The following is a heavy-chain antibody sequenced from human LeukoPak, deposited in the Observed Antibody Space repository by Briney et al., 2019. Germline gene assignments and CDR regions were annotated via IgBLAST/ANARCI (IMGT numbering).Heavy chain of an antibody. CDR2: IIPIFGTA. D-gene: IGHD5-18*01. V-gene: IGHV1-69*05. CDR1: GGTFSSYA. Sequence: ASVKVSCKASGGTFSSYAISLVRQAPGQGLEWMGRIIPIFGTANYAQKFQGRVTITTDESTSTAYMELSSLRSEDTAVYYCARDRIQLWFSRPFYFDYWGQGTLVTVSS. J-gene: IGHJ4*02. CDR3: ARDRIQLWFSRPFYFDY.